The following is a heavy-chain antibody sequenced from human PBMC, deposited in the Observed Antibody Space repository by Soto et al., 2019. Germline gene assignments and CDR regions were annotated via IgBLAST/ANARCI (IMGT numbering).Heavy chain of an antibody. CDR1: GFTFSSYG. V-gene: IGHV3-33*01. CDR3: ARDGYYGSGSYAFDY. J-gene: IGHJ4*02. D-gene: IGHD3-10*01. Sequence: QVQLVESGGGVVQPGRSLRLSCAASGFTFSSYGMHWVRQAPGKGLEWVAVIWYDGSNKYYADSVKGRFTISRDNSKNTLYLQMTSLRAEDTAVYYCARDGYYGSGSYAFDYWGQGTLVTVSS. CDR2: IWYDGSNK.